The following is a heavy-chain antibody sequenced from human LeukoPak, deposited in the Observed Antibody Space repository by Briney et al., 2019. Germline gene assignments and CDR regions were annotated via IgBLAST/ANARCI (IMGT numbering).Heavy chain of an antibody. D-gene: IGHD3-16*01. J-gene: IGHJ4*02. CDR1: GFTFDDYA. CDR3: AKAEKIGGYFFDC. CDR2: ISKDGGRT. Sequence: PGGSLRLSCAASGFTFDDYARHWVRQAPGKGLEWVSLISKDGGRTYYADSVKGRFTISRDNIKNSLYLQMISVRTDDTALYYCAKAEKIGGYFFDCWGQGTLVTVSS. V-gene: IGHV3-43*02.